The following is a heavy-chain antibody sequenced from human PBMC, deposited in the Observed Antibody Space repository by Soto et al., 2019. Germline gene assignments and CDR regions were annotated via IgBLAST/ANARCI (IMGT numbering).Heavy chain of an antibody. Sequence: GGSLRLSCGASGLTFSSYAMSWVRQAPGKGLEWVSGTSGTGGRIYYADSVKGRFTISRDNSKDTLYLQMNSLRAEDTAGYYCAKYQLRYYDSSGYGTLDIWGQGTMVTVSS. CDR3: AKYQLRYYDSSGYGTLDI. CDR1: GLTFSSYA. D-gene: IGHD3-22*01. CDR2: TSGTGGRI. V-gene: IGHV3-23*01. J-gene: IGHJ3*02.